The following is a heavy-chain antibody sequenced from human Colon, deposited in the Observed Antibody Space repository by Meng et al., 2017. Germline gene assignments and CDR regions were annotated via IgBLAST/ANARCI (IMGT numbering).Heavy chain of an antibody. J-gene: IGHJ4*02. D-gene: IGHD3-16*01. CDR3: GSAYLG. V-gene: IGHV3-11*04. CDR1: GFPFSDFY. Sequence: HVSLGESGGSVVQPGVSLRLYCSASGFPFSDFYMSWIRQAPGKGLKWFSYISSSGSTIYYADSVKGQFTISRDNAKNLVYLQMDSQRADDTAVYYCGSAYLGWGQGTLVTVSS. CDR2: ISSSGSTI.